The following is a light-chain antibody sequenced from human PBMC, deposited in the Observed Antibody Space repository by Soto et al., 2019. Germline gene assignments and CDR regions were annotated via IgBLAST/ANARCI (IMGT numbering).Light chain of an antibody. Sequence: QSVLTQPPSASGTPGQTVTISCPGSSSNIGTSSVHWYKHLPGTAPKPLIYTNDQRPSGVPDRFSGSQSGTSSSLAISGLQSEDEADYYCAVWDDSLNGHVFGAGTKVTVL. CDR3: AVWDDSLNGHV. J-gene: IGLJ1*01. CDR1: SSNIGTSS. CDR2: TND. V-gene: IGLV1-44*01.